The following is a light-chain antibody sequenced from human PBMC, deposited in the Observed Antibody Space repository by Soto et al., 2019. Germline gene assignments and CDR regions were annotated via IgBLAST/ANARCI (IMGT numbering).Light chain of an antibody. CDR1: QSVSSY. Sequence: EIVLTQSPATLSLSPGERATLSCRASQSVSSYLAWYQQKPGQAPRLLIYDASTRATGIPARFSGSGSGTDFTLTITSLEPEDFAVYYCQQYGTSPRTFGHGTKVDIK. CDR3: QQYGTSPRT. CDR2: DAS. J-gene: IGKJ1*01. V-gene: IGKV3-11*01.